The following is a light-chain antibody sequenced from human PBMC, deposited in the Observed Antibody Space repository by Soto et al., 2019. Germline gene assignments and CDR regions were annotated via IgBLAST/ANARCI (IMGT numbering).Light chain of an antibody. CDR3: QQYGSSPRS. J-gene: IGKJ1*01. CDR2: GAS. CDR1: QSVGSTY. V-gene: IGKV3-20*01. Sequence: EIVLTQSPGTLSLSPGERATLSCRASQSVGSTYLAWYQHKLGQAPRLLIYGASCKASGIPDRFSGSGSGTDFTLTITKLEPEDFAVYYCQQYGSSPRSFGQGTKVEVK.